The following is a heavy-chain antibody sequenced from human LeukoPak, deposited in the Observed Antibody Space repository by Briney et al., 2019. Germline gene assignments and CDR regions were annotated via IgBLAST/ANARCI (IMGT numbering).Heavy chain of an antibody. D-gene: IGHD3-3*02. V-gene: IGHV4-59*01. Sequence: SETLSLTCTVSAGSISSYYWSWIRQPPGRGLEWIGYISYSGSTNYNPSLKSRVTISVDTSKNQFSLRLNSVTAADTAVYYCAREGSDISLDVWGQGTMVTVSS. CDR2: ISYSGST. CDR3: AREGSDISLDV. J-gene: IGHJ3*01. CDR1: AGSISSYY.